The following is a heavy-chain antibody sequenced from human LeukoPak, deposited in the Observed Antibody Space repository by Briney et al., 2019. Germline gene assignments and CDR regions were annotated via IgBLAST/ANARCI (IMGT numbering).Heavy chain of an antibody. CDR3: AREETHHVYYGMDV. Sequence: ASVTVSCKASGYTFTSYGISWVRQAPGQGLEWMGWISAYNGNTNYAQKVQGRVTMTTDTSTSTAYMELRSLRSDDTAVYYCAREETHHVYYGMDVWGQGTMVTVSS. CDR2: ISAYNGNT. V-gene: IGHV1-18*01. J-gene: IGHJ6*02. CDR1: GYTFTSYG. D-gene: IGHD1-14*01.